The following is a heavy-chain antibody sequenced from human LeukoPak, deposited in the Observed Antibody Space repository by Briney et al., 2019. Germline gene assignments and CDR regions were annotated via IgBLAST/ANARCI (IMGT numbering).Heavy chain of an antibody. D-gene: IGHD4-23*01. CDR2: ISYDGSNK. CDR3: ARDVTTALTGLHY. J-gene: IGHJ4*02. V-gene: IGHV3-30*04. Sequence: GGSLRLSCAAPGFTFSSYAMHWVRQAPGKGLEWVTLISYDGSNKYFADSVKGRFTISRDNSKNTLYLQMNSLRTEDTAVYYCARDVTTALTGLHYWGQGTLVTVSS. CDR1: GFTFSSYA.